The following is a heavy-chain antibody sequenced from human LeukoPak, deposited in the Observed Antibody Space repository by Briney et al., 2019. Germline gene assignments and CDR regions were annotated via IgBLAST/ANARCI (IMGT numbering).Heavy chain of an antibody. CDR3: AKDRGRRIVVVPATKWGTFDY. J-gene: IGHJ4*02. Sequence: GGSLRLSCVASGFTFNLYGMHWVRQAPGKGLEWVAFIRYDGSNKYYADSVKGRFTISRDNSKNTLSLQMNSLRAEDTAVYYCAKDRGRRIVVVPATKWGTFDYWGQGTLVTVSS. CDR1: GFTFNLYG. CDR2: IRYDGSNK. V-gene: IGHV3-30*02. D-gene: IGHD2-2*01.